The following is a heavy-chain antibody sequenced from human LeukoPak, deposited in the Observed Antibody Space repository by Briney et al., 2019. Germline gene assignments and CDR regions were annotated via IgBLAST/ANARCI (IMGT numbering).Heavy chain of an antibody. Sequence: GESLKISCKGSGYSFTSYWIGWVRQLPGKGLEWMGIIYPGDSDTRYSPSLQGQVTISADKSISTAYLQWSSLKASDTAMYYCARWYSSNGENWFDPWGQGTLVTVSS. CDR2: IYPGDSDT. D-gene: IGHD6-13*01. CDR1: GYSFTSYW. V-gene: IGHV5-51*01. J-gene: IGHJ5*02. CDR3: ARWYSSNGENWFDP.